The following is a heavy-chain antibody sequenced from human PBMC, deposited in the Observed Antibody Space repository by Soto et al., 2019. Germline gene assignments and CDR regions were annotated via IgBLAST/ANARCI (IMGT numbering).Heavy chain of an antibody. D-gene: IGHD3-9*01. V-gene: IGHV3-53*04. J-gene: IGHJ6*03. CDR2: IYSGGST. Sequence: PGVSLRLSCAASGFTVSSNYMSWVRQAPGKGLEWVSVIYSGGSTYYADSVKGRFTISRHNSKNTLYLQMNSLRAEDTAVYYCARAVKYYDILTGYYYYYMDVWGKGTTVTVSS. CDR1: GFTVSSNY. CDR3: ARAVKYYDILTGYYYYYMDV.